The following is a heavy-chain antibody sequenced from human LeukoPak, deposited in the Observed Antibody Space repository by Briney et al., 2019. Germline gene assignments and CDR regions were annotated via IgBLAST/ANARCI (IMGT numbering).Heavy chain of an antibody. D-gene: IGHD6-6*01. V-gene: IGHV3-30*04. CDR2: ISYDGSNK. J-gene: IGHJ4*02. CDR3: ASLYSSSGGFDY. Sequence: PGGSLRLSCAASGFTFSSYAMHWVRQAPGKGLEWVAVISYDGSNKYYADSVKGRFTISRDNSKNTLYLQMNSLRAEDTAVYYCASLYSSSGGFDYWGQGTLVTVSS. CDR1: GFTFSSYA.